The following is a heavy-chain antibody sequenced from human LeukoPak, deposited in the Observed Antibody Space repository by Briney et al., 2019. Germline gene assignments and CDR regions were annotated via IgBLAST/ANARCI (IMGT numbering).Heavy chain of an antibody. Sequence: SEPLTLTSSCSGDYIRYYYWSWIRQPAGKGLRWIRRIYTSGTTDYNPSLKSRLTMSVYTSRNYFSLKLTSVTAADTAVYYCARESKSYDGSGYHHDCWGQGALVTVSS. V-gene: IGHV4-4*07. J-gene: IGHJ4*02. CDR2: IYTSGTT. D-gene: IGHD3-22*01. CDR3: ARESKSYDGSGYHHDC. CDR1: GDYIRYYY.